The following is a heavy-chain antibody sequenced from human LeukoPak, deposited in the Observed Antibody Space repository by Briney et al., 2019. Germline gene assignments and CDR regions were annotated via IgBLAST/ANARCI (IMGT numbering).Heavy chain of an antibody. D-gene: IGHD4-23*01. CDR3: ARERGNSFDY. Sequence: AGGSLRLSCAASGFTFSSYEMNWVRQAPGKGLEWVSYISSSGSTIYYADSVKGRFTISRDNAENSLYLQMNSLRAEDTAVYYCARERGNSFDYWGQGTLVTVSS. CDR2: ISSSGSTI. J-gene: IGHJ4*02. CDR1: GFTFSSYE. V-gene: IGHV3-48*03.